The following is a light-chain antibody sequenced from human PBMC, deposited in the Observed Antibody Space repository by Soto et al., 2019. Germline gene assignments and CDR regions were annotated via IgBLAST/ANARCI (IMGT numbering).Light chain of an antibody. J-gene: IGKJ5*01. Sequence: IPMTQSPSSLSASVGDRVTITCRASQSIRNYLNWYQQKPGKVPKLLIYAASSLQSGVPSRFSGSGSGTDFTLTISSLQPEDFATFYCQQSYTSPITFGQGTRLEIK. CDR1: QSIRNY. CDR2: AAS. V-gene: IGKV1-39*01. CDR3: QQSYTSPIT.